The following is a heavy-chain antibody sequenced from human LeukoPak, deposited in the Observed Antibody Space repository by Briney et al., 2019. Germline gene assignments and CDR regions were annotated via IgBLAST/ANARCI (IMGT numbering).Heavy chain of an antibody. D-gene: IGHD6-19*01. V-gene: IGHV3-23*01. Sequence: GGSLRPSCAASGFTFSSYAMSWVRQAPGKGLEWVSAISGSGGSTYYADSVKGRFTISRDNSKNTLYLQMNSLRAEDTAVYYCAKVLAVPPYYFDYWGQGTLVTVSS. CDR2: ISGSGGST. CDR1: GFTFSSYA. CDR3: AKVLAVPPYYFDY. J-gene: IGHJ4*02.